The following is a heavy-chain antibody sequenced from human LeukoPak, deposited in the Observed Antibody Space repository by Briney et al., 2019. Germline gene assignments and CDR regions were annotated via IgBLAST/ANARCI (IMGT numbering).Heavy chain of an antibody. V-gene: IGHV3-23*01. Sequence: GVCLRLSCAASGFTFNSYAMTWVRQAPGKGLEWVSALTGRCGSTLYTDSVKGRFTISGDSANSTLYLQMHSLRAEDTAIYYCAKVLDPDAFDIWGQGTMVT. D-gene: IGHD1-1*01. CDR1: GFTFNSYA. CDR3: AKVLDPDAFDI. J-gene: IGHJ3*02. CDR2: LTGRCGST.